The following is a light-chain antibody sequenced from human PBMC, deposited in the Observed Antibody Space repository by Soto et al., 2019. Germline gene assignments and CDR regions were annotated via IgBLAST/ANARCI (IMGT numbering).Light chain of an antibody. J-gene: IGLJ1*01. V-gene: IGLV2-8*01. CDR2: EVS. CDR1: SSDVGGYNY. CDR3: SSYAGSKDFV. Sequence: SEESHPRTAFGSRGQPDTNSSTGTSSDVGGYNYVSWYQQHPGKAPKLMIYEVSKRPSGVPDRFSGSKSGNTASLTVSGLQAEDEADYYCSSYAGSKDFVFGTGTKVAVL.